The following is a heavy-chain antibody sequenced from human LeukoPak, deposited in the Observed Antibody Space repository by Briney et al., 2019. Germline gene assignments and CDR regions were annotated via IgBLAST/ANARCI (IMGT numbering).Heavy chain of an antibody. J-gene: IGHJ4*02. CDR1: GYSFTRHW. CDR3: ARSNTAMVSGGLV. Sequence: GESLKISCKGSGYSFTRHWIAWVRQMPGKGLEWMGIIYPGDSDTRYSPSFQGQVTISADKSISTAYLQWSSLKASDTAMYYCARSNTAMVSGGLVWGQGTLVTVSS. V-gene: IGHV5-51*01. D-gene: IGHD5-18*01. CDR2: IYPGDSDT.